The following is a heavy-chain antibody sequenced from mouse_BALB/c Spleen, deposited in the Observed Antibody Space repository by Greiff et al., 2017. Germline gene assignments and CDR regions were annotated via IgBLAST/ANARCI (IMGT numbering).Heavy chain of an antibody. CDR3: ARDNEDAMDY. CDR2: ISNLAYSI. CDR1: GFTFSDYG. Sequence: EVQLVESGGGLVQPGGSRKLSCAASGFTFSDYGMAWVRQAPGKGPEWVAFISNLAYSIYYADTVTGRFTISRENAKNTLYLEMSSLRSEDTAMYYCARDNEDAMDYGGQGTSVTVSS. J-gene: IGHJ4*01. V-gene: IGHV5-15*02.